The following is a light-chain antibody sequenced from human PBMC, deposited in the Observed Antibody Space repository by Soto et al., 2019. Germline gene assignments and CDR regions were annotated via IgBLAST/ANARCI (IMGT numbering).Light chain of an antibody. V-gene: IGKV3-15*01. Sequence: EIVLTQSPGTLSLSPGERATLSCRASQSVSIDLAWYQQQPGQAPRLLIYGASTTATGIPARFSGSGSGTEFTLTISSLQSEDFAVYYCLHYKDWPRWTFGQGTKVDI. CDR1: QSVSID. J-gene: IGKJ1*01. CDR3: LHYKDWPRWT. CDR2: GAS.